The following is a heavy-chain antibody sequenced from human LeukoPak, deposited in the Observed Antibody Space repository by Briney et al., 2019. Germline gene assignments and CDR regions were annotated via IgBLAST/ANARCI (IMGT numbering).Heavy chain of an antibody. V-gene: IGHV2-5*01. CDR3: AHVDTTMVTSGFDV. CDR1: GFSLSTSGAG. J-gene: IGHJ3*01. D-gene: IGHD5-18*01. Sequence: ESGPTLVKPTQTTCTFSGFSLSTSGAGVGWIRQPPGKALELLALISRNDDKRYSPSLKSRLTITKDTSKNQVVLTMTNMDPVDTATYYCAHVDTTMVTSGFDVWGQGTMVTVS. CDR2: ISRNDDK.